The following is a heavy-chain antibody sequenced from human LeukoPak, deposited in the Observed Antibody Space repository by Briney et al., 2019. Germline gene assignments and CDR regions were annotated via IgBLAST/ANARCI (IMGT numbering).Heavy chain of an antibody. V-gene: IGHV4-30-4*01. CDR3: AIQSKGYSYGYNY. CDR1: GDSISNGGHY. D-gene: IGHD5-18*01. J-gene: IGHJ4*02. CDR2: VYYSGTT. Sequence: SQTLSLTCIVSGDSISNGGHYWSWVRQPPGRGLEWIGFVYYSGTTSYNPSLKSRLTISVDTSKNQFSLRLTSVTAADTALYYCAIQSKGYSYGYNYRGQGTLVTVSS.